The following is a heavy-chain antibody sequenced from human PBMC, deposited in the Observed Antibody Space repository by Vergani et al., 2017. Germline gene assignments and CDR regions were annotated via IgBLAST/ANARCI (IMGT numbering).Heavy chain of an antibody. CDR3: ARDNVPGYYDSSGYCDY. CDR1: GFSFSSFG. V-gene: IGHV3-33*01. CDR2: IHYDGSNE. D-gene: IGHD3-22*01. Sequence: QVQLVETGGGVVQPGRSLRLSCAASGFSFSSFGFHWVRQAPGKGLEWVAFIHYDGSNEYYIDSVKGRFTISRDNSKNTLILQMNGLRAEDTAVYYCARDNVPGYYDSSGYCDYWGQGTLVTVSS. J-gene: IGHJ4*02.